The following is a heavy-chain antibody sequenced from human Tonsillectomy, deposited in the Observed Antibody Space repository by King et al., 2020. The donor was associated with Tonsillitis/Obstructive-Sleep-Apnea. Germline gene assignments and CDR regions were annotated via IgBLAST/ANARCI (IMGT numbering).Heavy chain of an antibody. D-gene: IGHD4-23*01. V-gene: IGHV3-11*06. J-gene: IGHJ4*02. CDR1: GFDFSDYY. Sequence: VQLVESGGGLVKPGGSLRVSCAASGFDFSDYYMSWIRQAPGKGLEWVSYISSTSSHTKYAESVKGRFTISRDNAKNSLYLEMNSLRAEDTAVYYCVREHRVTWGGLRCDYWGQGTLVTVSS. CDR2: ISSTSSHT. CDR3: VREHRVTWGGLRCDY.